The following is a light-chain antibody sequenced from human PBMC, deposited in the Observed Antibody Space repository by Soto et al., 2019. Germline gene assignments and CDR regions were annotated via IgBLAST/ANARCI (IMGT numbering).Light chain of an antibody. CDR2: AAS. V-gene: IGKV1-27*01. J-gene: IGKJ4*01. CDR3: QKYTNVPT. CDR1: KGISNY. Sequence: GDRVTITCRASKGISNYLAWYQQIPGKVPKLLISAASTLQSGVPSRFSGSGSGTDFTLTISSLQPEDVATYYCQKYTNVPTFGGGTKVEIK.